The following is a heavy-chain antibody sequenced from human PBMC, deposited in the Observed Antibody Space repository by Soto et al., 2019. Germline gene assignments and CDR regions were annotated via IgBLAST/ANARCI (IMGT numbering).Heavy chain of an antibody. CDR2: ISYAGSNK. D-gene: IGHD3-16*02. V-gene: IGHV3-30*18. J-gene: IGHJ3*02. CDR3: AKDLSDIAFGGVIVPGNAFDI. Sequence: QVQLVESGGGVVQPGRSLRLSCAASGFTFSSYGMHRVRQDPGKALEWEAVISYAGSNKYYAGSVKARFTISRDNSKNAVYLQMSSLRAEDTAVYYCAKDLSDIAFGGVIVPGNAFDIWGRGTMVTVSS. CDR1: GFTFSSYG.